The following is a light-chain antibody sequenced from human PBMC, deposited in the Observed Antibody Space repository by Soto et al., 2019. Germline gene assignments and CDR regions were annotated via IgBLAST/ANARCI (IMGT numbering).Light chain of an antibody. CDR1: RSNIGSNY. CDR3: AAWDDRLSGPV. J-gene: IGLJ3*02. CDR2: SNN. V-gene: IGLV1-47*02. Sequence: QSVLTQPPSASGTPGQRVTISCSGSRSNIGSNYVYWYQQLPGTAPKLLIYSNNQRPSGVPDRFSGSKSGTSASLAISGLRSEDEADYYCAAWDDRLSGPVFGGGTKLTVL.